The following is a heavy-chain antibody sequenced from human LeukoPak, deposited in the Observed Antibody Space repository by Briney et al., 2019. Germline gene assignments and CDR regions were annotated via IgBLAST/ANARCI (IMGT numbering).Heavy chain of an antibody. Sequence: PSETLSLTCAVYGGSFSGYYWSWIRQPPGKGLEWIGYIYHSGSTYYNPSLKSRVTISVDRSKNQFSLKPSSVTAADTAVYYCARGTTVTTPPYYYYGMDVWGQGTTVTVSS. J-gene: IGHJ6*02. D-gene: IGHD4-17*01. CDR2: IYHSGST. CDR3: ARGTTVTTPPYYYYGMDV. V-gene: IGHV4-34*01. CDR1: GGSFSGYY.